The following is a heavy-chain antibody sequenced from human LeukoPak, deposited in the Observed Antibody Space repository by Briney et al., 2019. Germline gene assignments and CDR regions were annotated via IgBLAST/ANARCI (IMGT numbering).Heavy chain of an antibody. CDR1: GDSISYESNY. Sequence: SQTLTLSCAVSGDSISYESNYWNWIRQAPGKGPEWIGNIYRGRTRLNPSYTSRVTISVDTSKNQFSLKLSSVTAADTAVYYCARGAWFDPWGHETPVTVSS. V-gene: IGHV4-30-2*01. J-gene: IGHJ5*02. CDR2: IYRGRT. CDR3: ARGAWFDP.